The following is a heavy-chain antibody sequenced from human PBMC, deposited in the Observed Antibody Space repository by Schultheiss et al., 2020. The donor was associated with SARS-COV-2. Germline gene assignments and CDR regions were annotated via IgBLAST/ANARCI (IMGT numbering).Heavy chain of an antibody. D-gene: IGHD1-14*01. J-gene: IGHJ5*02. CDR3: ARDTNLARGWFDP. CDR2: INHSGST. Sequence: SETLSLTCAVYGGSFSGYYWSWIRQPPGKGLEWIGEINHSGSTNYNLSLKSRVTISVDMSKNQFFLKLSSVTAADTAVYYCARDTNLARGWFDPWGQGTLVTVSS. V-gene: IGHV4-34*01. CDR1: GGSFSGYY.